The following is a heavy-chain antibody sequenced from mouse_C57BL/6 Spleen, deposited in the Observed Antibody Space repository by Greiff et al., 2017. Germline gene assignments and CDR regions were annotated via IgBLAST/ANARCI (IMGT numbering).Heavy chain of an antibody. CDR2: INPSSGYT. J-gene: IGHJ4*01. CDR1: GYTFTSYW. V-gene: IGHV1-7*01. D-gene: IGHD3-2*02. CDR3: ARGESSGYDAMDY. Sequence: VQLQQSGAELVKPGASVKLSCKASGYTFTSYWMHWVKQRPGQGLEWIGYINPSSGYTKYNQKFKDKATLTADKSSSTAYMQLSSLTYEDSAVYYCARGESSGYDAMDYWGQGTSVTVSS.